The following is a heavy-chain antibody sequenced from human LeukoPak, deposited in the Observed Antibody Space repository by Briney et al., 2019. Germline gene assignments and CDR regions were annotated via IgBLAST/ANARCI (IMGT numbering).Heavy chain of an antibody. CDR1: GYTFTSYG. CDR2: INAGNGNT. CDR3: AARTTAFDY. V-gene: IGHV1-3*01. J-gene: IGHJ4*02. Sequence: ASVKVSCKASGYTFTSYGISWVRQAPGQGLEWMGWINAGNGNTKYSQKFQGRVTITRDTSASTAYMELSSLRSEDTAVYYCAARTTAFDYWGQGTLVTVSS. D-gene: IGHD1-1*01.